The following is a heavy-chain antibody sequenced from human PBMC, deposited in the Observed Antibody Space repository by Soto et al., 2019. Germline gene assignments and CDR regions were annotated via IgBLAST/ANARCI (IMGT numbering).Heavy chain of an antibody. CDR2: IYYTGST. CDR1: GDSISSGGHY. J-gene: IGHJ4*02. Sequence: TSETLSLTCTVSGDSISSGGHYWSWIRQFPGKGLEWIGYIYYTGSTYYNPSLKSRVSISVDTSNNQYSLKLSSLTAADTAVYYCARAGPYDFWSGYPFESWGQGTLVTVSS. D-gene: IGHD3-3*01. CDR3: ARAGPYDFWSGYPFES. V-gene: IGHV4-31*03.